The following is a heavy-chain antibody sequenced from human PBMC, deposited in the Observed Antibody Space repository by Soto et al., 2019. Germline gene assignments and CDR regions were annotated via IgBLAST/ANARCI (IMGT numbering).Heavy chain of an antibody. J-gene: IGHJ4*02. Sequence: SLRLSCAASGFTFSSYAMSWVRQAPGKGLEWVSAISGSGGSTYYADSVKGRFTISRDNSKNTLYLQMNSLRAEDTAVYYCAKAYYDILTGLECWGQGTLVTVSS. CDR3: AKAYYDILTGLEC. CDR2: ISGSGGST. D-gene: IGHD3-9*01. V-gene: IGHV3-23*01. CDR1: GFTFSSYA.